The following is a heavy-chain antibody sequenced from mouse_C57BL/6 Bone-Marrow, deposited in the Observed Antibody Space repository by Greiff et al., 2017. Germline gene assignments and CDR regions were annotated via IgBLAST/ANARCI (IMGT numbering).Heavy chain of an antibody. V-gene: IGHV1-15*01. Sequence: VQLQQPGAELVRPGASVKLSCKASGYTFTDYEMHWVKQTPVHGLEWIGAIDPETGGTAYNQKFKGKAILTADTSSSTAYMELRSLTSEDSAVYYCTRGAYYFDYWGQGTTLTVSS. CDR1: GYTFTDYE. CDR3: TRGAYYFDY. J-gene: IGHJ2*01. CDR2: IDPETGGT.